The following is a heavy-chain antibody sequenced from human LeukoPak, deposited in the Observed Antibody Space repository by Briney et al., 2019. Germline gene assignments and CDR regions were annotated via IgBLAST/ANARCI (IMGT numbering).Heavy chain of an antibody. CDR3: ARGTVVMPNDAFDI. J-gene: IGHJ3*02. Sequence: GGSLRLSCAASGFTFSSYGMHWVRQAPGKGLEWVAVISYDGSNKYYADSVKGRFTISRDNAKNSLFLQMNSLRAEDTAVYYCARGTVVMPNDAFDIWGQGTMVTVSS. CDR2: ISYDGSNK. CDR1: GFTFSSYG. V-gene: IGHV3-30*12. D-gene: IGHD3-22*01.